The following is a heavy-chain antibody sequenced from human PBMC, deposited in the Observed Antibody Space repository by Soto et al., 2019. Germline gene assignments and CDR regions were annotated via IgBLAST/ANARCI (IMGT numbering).Heavy chain of an antibody. CDR1: GGSISSGNYY. V-gene: IGHV4-30-4*01. CDR2: ISYSGST. Sequence: QVQLQESGPGLVKPSQTLSLTCTVSGGSISSGNYYWSWIRQPPGKGLEWIGFISYSGSTYYSTSLKGRVTISVDTSKSQFSLNLSVVTAADTSVYYCATMGTPATGLYFCDYWGQGSLVTVSS. J-gene: IGHJ4*02. CDR3: ATMGTPATGLYFCDY. D-gene: IGHD2-15*01.